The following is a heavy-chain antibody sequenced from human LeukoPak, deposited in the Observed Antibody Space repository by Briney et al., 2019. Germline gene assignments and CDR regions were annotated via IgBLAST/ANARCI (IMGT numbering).Heavy chain of an antibody. D-gene: IGHD1-20*01. J-gene: IGHJ4*02. Sequence: GGSLRLSCAASGFTFRSYGMHWVRQAPGKGLEWVAVISYDGSNKYYGDSVKGRFTISRDNSKNTLYLQMNSLRAEDTAVYYCAKSDSRITGTTDYWGQGTLVTVSS. CDR1: GFTFRSYG. CDR3: AKSDSRITGTTDY. CDR2: ISYDGSNK. V-gene: IGHV3-30*18.